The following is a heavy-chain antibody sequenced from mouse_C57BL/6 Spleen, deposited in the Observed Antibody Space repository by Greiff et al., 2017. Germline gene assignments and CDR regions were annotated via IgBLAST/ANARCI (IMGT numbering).Heavy chain of an antibody. CDR1: GYTFTTYP. Sequence: VQLEESGAELVKPGASVKMSCKASGYTFTTYPIEWVKQNHGKSLEWIGNIHPYNDDTKYNEKFKGKATLTVEKSSSTVYLELSRLTSDDSAVYYSARPDATPGYVDLWGTGTTGTVSS. V-gene: IGHV1-47*01. CDR3: ARPDATPGYVDL. D-gene: IGHD4-1*02. J-gene: IGHJ1*03. CDR2: IHPYNDDT.